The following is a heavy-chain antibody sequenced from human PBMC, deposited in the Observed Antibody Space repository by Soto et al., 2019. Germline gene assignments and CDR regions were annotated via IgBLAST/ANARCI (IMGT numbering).Heavy chain of an antibody. V-gene: IGHV3-48*01. D-gene: IGHD2-21*02. CDR3: ARGSNGYCGGDCYPDWYFDL. Sequence: EVQLVESGGGLVQPGGSLRLSCAASGFTFSSYSMNWVRQAPGKGLEWVSYISSSSSTIYYADSVKGRFTISRDNAKNSLYLQMNSLRAEDTAVYYCARGSNGYCGGDCYPDWYFDLWGRGTLVTVSS. CDR2: ISSSSSTI. J-gene: IGHJ2*01. CDR1: GFTFSSYS.